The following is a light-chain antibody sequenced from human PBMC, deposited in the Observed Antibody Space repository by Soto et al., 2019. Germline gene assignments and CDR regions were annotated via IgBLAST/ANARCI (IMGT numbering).Light chain of an antibody. V-gene: IGKV3-15*01. CDR1: QSVSSN. J-gene: IGKJ1*01. CDR2: GAS. Sequence: EIVLTQSPATLSLSPGERATLSCRASQSVSSNLAWYQQKPGQAPRLLIYGASTRATDMPGTFSGRGSGTEFTLTISSLQSEDFAVYYCQQYKNWPRTFGQGTKVDI. CDR3: QQYKNWPRT.